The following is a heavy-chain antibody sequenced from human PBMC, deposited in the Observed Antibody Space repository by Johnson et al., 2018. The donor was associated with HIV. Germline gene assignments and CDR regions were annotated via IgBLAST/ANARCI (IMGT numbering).Heavy chain of an antibody. D-gene: IGHD6-19*01. J-gene: IGHJ3*02. Sequence: VQLVESGGGVVRPGGSLRLSCAASGFTFDDYGMSWVRQAPGKGLEWVSGINWNGGSTGYADSVKGRFTIPRDNAKNSLYLQMNSLRAEDTALCYCARVRSGGSGLYDAFDIWGQGTMVTVSS. V-gene: IGHV3-20*04. CDR1: GFTFDDYG. CDR3: ARVRSGGSGLYDAFDI. CDR2: INWNGGST.